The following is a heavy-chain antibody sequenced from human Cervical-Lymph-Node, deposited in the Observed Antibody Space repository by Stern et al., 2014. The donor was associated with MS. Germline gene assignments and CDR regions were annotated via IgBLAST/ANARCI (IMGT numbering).Heavy chain of an antibody. V-gene: IGHV4-34*01. CDR2: IDHGGNT. D-gene: IGHD3-10*01. CDR3: VGAESGEYFDL. CDR1: GTSFSGYY. J-gene: IGHJ2*01. Sequence: QVQLQQWGAGLLKPSETLSLTCAVYGTSFSGYYWNWIRQPPGKGLEGIGEIDHGGNTNYNPSLKSRVTISVDTSKNQFSLNLSAVTAADTAVYYCVGAESGEYFDLWGRGTLATVSS.